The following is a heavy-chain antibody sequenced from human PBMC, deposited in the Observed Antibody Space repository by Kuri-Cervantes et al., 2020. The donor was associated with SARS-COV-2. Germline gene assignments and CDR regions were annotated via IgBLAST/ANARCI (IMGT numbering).Heavy chain of an antibody. CDR1: GFTFSSYS. D-gene: IGHD3-16*01. CDR2: ISSSSSNI. J-gene: IGHJ5*02. Sequence: GGSLRLSCAASGFTFSSYSMNWVRQAPGKGLEWVSSISSSSSNIYYADSVKGRFTITRDNAKNSLYLQMNSVIAEDTAVYYCAREAGLGWFDPWCQGTLVTVSS. CDR3: AREAGLGWFDP. V-gene: IGHV3-21*01.